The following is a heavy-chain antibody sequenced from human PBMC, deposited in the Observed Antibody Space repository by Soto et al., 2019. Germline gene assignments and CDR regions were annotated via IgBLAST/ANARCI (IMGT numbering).Heavy chain of an antibody. V-gene: IGHV4-39*01. D-gene: IGHD3-3*02. CDR3: ARHSLALRKNNWFDP. J-gene: IGHJ5*02. CDR1: GGSVSSDTHY. CDR2: IFYLGSS. Sequence: SETLSLTCTVSGGSVSSDTHYWGWVRQPPGKGLEWIGSIFYLGSSYYNPSLKSRVTMSVDTSKNQFSLRLRSVTAADTALYFCARHSLALRKNNWFDPWGQGIMVTVSS.